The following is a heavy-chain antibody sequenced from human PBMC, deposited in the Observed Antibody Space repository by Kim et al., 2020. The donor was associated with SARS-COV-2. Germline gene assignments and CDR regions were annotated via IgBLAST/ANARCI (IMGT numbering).Heavy chain of an antibody. CDR2: ISSNGGST. V-gene: IGHV3-64*01. D-gene: IGHD6-13*01. Sequence: GGSLRLSCAASGFTFSSYAMHWVRQAPGKGLEYVSAISSNGGSTYYANSVKGRFTISRDNSKNTLYLQMGSLRAEDMAVYYCARVAGYSSSWYVWYFDLWGRGTLVTVSS. J-gene: IGHJ2*01. CDR1: GFTFSSYA. CDR3: ARVAGYSSSWYVWYFDL.